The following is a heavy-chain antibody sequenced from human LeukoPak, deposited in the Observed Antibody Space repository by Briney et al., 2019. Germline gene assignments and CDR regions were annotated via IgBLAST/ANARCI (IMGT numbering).Heavy chain of an antibody. CDR3: AKGTSSWHEFDY. D-gene: IGHD6-13*01. CDR2: ISWNSGSM. Sequence: GGSLRLSCAASGFTFDDYAMHWVRQAPGKGLEWVSGISWNSGSMGYADSVKGRFTISRDNSKNSLYLQMNSLRAEDTALYYCAKGTSSWHEFDYWGQGTLVTVSS. V-gene: IGHV3-9*01. J-gene: IGHJ4*02. CDR1: GFTFDDYA.